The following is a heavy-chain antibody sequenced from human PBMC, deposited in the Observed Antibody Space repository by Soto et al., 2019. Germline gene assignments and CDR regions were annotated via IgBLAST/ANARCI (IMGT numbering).Heavy chain of an antibody. J-gene: IGHJ6*02. CDR2: IYSGGST. CDR3: ARRRAHYYYYCGMDV. V-gene: IGHV3-53*01. Sequence: EVQLVESGGGLIQPGGSLRLSCAASGFTVSSNYMSWVRQAPGKGLEWVSVIYSGGSTYYADSVKGRFTISRDNSKNTLYLQMNSLRAEDTAVYYCARRRAHYYYYCGMDVWGQGTTVTVSS. CDR1: GFTVSSNY.